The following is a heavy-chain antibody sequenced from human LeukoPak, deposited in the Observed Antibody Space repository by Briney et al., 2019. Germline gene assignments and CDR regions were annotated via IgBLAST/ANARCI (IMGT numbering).Heavy chain of an antibody. D-gene: IGHD1-26*01. Sequence: GGSLRLSCAASGFTFSSYAMSWVRRAPGKGLEWVSVITGNGDATYYADSVKGRFTISRDNSKNTLYLQVNSLRAEDTAVYYCAKGPLWELLMYYFDYWGQGTLVTVSS. CDR3: AKGPLWELLMYYFDY. CDR2: ITGNGDAT. V-gene: IGHV3-23*01. CDR1: GFTFSSYA. J-gene: IGHJ4*02.